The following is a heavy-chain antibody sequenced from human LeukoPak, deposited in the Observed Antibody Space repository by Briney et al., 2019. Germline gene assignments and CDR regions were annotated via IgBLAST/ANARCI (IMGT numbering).Heavy chain of an antibody. J-gene: IGHJ4*02. CDR2: INHSGST. CDR1: GGSFSGYY. Sequence: PSETLSLTCAVYGGSFSGYYWSWIRQPPGKGLEWIGEINHSGSTNYNPSLKSRVTISVDTSKNQFSLKLSSVTAADTAVHYCARGYSYGQGFYYFDYWGQGTLVTVSS. D-gene: IGHD5-18*01. V-gene: IGHV4-34*01. CDR3: ARGYSYGQGFYYFDY.